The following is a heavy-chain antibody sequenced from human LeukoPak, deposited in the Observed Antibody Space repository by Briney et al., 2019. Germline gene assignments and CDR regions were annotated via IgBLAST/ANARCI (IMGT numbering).Heavy chain of an antibody. D-gene: IGHD2-2*02. CDR1: GGSFSGYY. Sequence: SGTLSLTCAVYGGSFSGYYWSWIRQPPGKGLEWIGEINHSGSTNYNPALKSRVSISVNTSKNQFSLKLSCVTAADTAAYYFHGGPIVVVPAAIRRYLQQGSEGTLVTVSS. J-gene: IGHJ1*01. V-gene: IGHV4-34*01. CDR2: INHSGST. CDR3: HGGPIVVVPAAIRRYLQQ.